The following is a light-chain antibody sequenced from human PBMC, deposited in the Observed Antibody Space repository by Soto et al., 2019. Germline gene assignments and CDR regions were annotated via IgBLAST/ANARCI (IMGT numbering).Light chain of an antibody. Sequence: VMTQSPATLSVSPGERATLSCRASQNLRSSLAWYQQKPGQAPRLLIYGASTRATGIPARFSGSGSGTEFTLTISSLQSEDFVVYFCQQYNIWPQTFGQGTKVEIK. CDR3: QQYNIWPQT. J-gene: IGKJ1*01. CDR2: GAS. V-gene: IGKV3-15*01. CDR1: QNLRSS.